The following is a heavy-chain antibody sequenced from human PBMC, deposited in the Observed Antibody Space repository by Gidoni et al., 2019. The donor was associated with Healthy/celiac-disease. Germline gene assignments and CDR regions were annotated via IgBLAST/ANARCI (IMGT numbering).Heavy chain of an antibody. CDR3: AKGFYSIAPGYYYGMDV. V-gene: IGHV3-23*01. CDR1: GFTVSSSA. CDR2: ISGSGGST. J-gene: IGHJ6*02. Sequence: EVQLLESGGGLVQPGGSLRLSCAASGFTVSSSAMSWVRQAPGKGLEWVSAISGSGGSTYYADSVKGRFTISRDNSKNTLYLQMNSMRAEDTAVYYCAKGFYSIAPGYYYGMDVWGQGTTVTVSS. D-gene: IGHD2-21*01.